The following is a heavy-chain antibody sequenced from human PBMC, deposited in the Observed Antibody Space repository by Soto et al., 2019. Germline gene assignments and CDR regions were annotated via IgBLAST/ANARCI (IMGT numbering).Heavy chain of an antibody. CDR1: GGIGSNYA. Sequence: QEHLVQSGAEVKKPGSSVTVSCRASGGIGSNYAISWVRQAPGQGLEWMGGIVPKFGTSNYAQRFKGRVTISVDKSTNSVYMELSSLRSQDTAIYYCAREMASGYSRTWFDPWGQGTLVTVSS. V-gene: IGHV1-69*06. D-gene: IGHD2-15*01. CDR2: IVPKFGTS. CDR3: AREMASGYSRTWFDP. J-gene: IGHJ5*02.